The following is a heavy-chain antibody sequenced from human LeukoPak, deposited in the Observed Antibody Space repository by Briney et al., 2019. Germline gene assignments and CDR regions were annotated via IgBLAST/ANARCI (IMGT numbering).Heavy chain of an antibody. Sequence: GGSLRLPCAASGFTFSSYWMHWVRHAPGKGLVWVSRIKSDGSSTSYADSAKGRFTISRDNAKNTLYLQMNSLRAEDTAVYYCARERKYDSNFDYWGQGTLVTVSS. CDR1: GFTFSSYW. CDR2: IKSDGSST. CDR3: ARERKYDSNFDY. D-gene: IGHD1-1*01. V-gene: IGHV3-74*01. J-gene: IGHJ4*02.